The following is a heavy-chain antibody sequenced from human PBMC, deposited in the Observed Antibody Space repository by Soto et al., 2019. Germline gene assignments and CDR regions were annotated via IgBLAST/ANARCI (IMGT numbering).Heavy chain of an antibody. CDR2: IYYSGST. Sequence: LSLTCTVSGGSISSGSYYWNWIRQHPGKGLEWIGYIYYSGSTYYNPSLESRVTMSVDTSKNQFSLELSSVTAADTAVYYCARSGSLQYYHYFMDVWGKGTTVTVSS. CDR1: GGSISSGSYY. J-gene: IGHJ6*03. V-gene: IGHV4-31*03. CDR3: ARSGSLQYYHYFMDV. D-gene: IGHD3-9*01.